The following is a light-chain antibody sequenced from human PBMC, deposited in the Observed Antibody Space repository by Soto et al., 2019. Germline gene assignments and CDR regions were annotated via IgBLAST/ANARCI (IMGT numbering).Light chain of an antibody. Sequence: DIQMTQSPSSLSASVGDRVTITCRASQSISSYLNWYQQKPGKAPKLLIYAASSLPSGVPSRFSGSGSGTDFTLNISSLQPEDFATYYCQQSYSTPWTFGQGTKVEIK. V-gene: IGKV1-39*01. CDR3: QQSYSTPWT. CDR2: AAS. CDR1: QSISSY. J-gene: IGKJ1*01.